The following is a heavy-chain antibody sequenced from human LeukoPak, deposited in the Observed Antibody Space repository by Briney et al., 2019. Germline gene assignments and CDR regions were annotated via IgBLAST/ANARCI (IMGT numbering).Heavy chain of an antibody. Sequence: ASLKASCKPSGYTFTGYYMHGVRQAPGRRLAWMEWINPNRCGTNYAQTFQPRVTMTRDTSISTAYMELSRLICDDTAVYYCARDTMTWRRAGRGYSYGYWGQRTLVTVSS. CDR2: INPNRCGT. CDR3: ARDTMTWRRAGRGYSYGY. CDR1: GYTFTGYY. V-gene: IGHV1-2*02. J-gene: IGHJ4*02. D-gene: IGHD5-18*01.